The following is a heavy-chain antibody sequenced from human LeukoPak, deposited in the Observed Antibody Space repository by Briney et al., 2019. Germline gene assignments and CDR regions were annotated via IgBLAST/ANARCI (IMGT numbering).Heavy chain of an antibody. D-gene: IGHD4-17*01. CDR3: ARDPNGDYIGAFEF. Sequence: PGGSLRLSCAASGFTLSSYAMSWVRQAPGKGLEWVSAFTSSTVATYYADSVKGRFTISRDNSKNTLYLQMNSLRAEDTAQYFCARDPNGDYIGAFEFWGQGTGVTVSS. J-gene: IGHJ3*01. V-gene: IGHV3-23*01. CDR2: FTSSTVAT. CDR1: GFTLSSYA.